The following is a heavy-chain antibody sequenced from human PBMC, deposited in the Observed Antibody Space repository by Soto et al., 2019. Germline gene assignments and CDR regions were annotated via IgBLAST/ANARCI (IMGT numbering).Heavy chain of an antibody. J-gene: IGHJ4*02. D-gene: IGHD1-26*01. CDR3: AKDLVVGGATFWSYFDY. Sequence: GGSLRLSCAASGFTFSSYAMSWVRQAPGKGLEWVSAISGSGGSTYYADSVKGRFTISRDNSKNTLYLQMNSLRAEDTAVYYCAKDLVVGGATFWSYFDYWGQGTLVTVSS. CDR1: GFTFSSYA. CDR2: ISGSGGST. V-gene: IGHV3-23*01.